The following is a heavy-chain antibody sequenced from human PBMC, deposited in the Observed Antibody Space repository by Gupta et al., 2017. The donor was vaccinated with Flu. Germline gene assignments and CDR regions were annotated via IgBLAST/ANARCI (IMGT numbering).Heavy chain of an antibody. V-gene: IGHV4-39*01. J-gene: IGHJ3*02. CDR2: IYYSGST. CDR3: ARSRSIVVVPAAIFGDAFDI. D-gene: IGHD2-2*01. Sequence: GWIRQPPGKGLEWFGSIYYSGSTYYNPSLKSRVTISVDTSKNQFSLKLSSVTAADTAVYYCARSRSIVVVPAAIFGDAFDIWGQGTMVTVSS.